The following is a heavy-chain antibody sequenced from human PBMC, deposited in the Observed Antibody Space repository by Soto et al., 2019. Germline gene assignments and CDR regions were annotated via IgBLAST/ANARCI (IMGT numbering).Heavy chain of an antibody. CDR3: ARDQGSSSSRYYYYGMDV. Sequence: GGSLRLSCAASGFTFSSYGMHWVRQAPGKGLEWVAVIWYDGSNKYYADSAKGRFTISRDNSKNTLYLQMNSLRAEDTAVYYCARDQGSSSSRYYYYGMDVWGQGTTVTVSS. D-gene: IGHD6-6*01. CDR1: GFTFSSYG. CDR2: IWYDGSNK. J-gene: IGHJ6*02. V-gene: IGHV3-33*01.